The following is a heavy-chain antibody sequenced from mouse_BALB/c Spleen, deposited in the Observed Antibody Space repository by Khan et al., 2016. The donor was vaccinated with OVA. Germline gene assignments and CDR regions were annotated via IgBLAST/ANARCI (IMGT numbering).Heavy chain of an antibody. V-gene: IGHV2-9*02. CDR2: VWAAGNT. Sequence: QVQLKQSGPGLVAPSQSLSITCTVSGFSITNYGVHWVRQPPGKGLEWLGVVWAAGNTNYNSTLMSRLSISKDNSKSQVFFKMNSLQTDDTAMYYWARLHSLAYWGQGTLVTVSA. CDR1: GFSITNYG. CDR3: ARLHSLAY. D-gene: IGHD3-1*01. J-gene: IGHJ3*01.